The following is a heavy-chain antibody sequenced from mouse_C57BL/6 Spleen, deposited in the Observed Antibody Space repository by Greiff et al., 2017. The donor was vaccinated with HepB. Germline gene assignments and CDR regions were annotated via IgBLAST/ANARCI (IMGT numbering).Heavy chain of an antibody. V-gene: IGHV7-1*01. CDR1: GFTFSDFY. D-gene: IGHD2-5*01. J-gene: IGHJ4*01. Sequence: EVMLVESGGGLVQSGRSLRLSCATSGFTFSDFYMEWVRQAPGKGLEWIAASRNKANDYTTEYSASVKGRFIVSRDTSQSILYLQMNALRAEDTAIYYCARDPPYYSNYVGAMDYWGQGTSVTVSS. CDR2: SRNKANDYTT. CDR3: ARDPPYYSNYVGAMDY.